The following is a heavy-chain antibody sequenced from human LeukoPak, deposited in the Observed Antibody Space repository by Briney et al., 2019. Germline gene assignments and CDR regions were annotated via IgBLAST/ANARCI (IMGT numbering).Heavy chain of an antibody. V-gene: IGHV3-43*02. D-gene: IGHD1-1*01. CDR1: GFTFDDHP. Sequence: GGSLRLSCGASGFTFDDHPMHWVRQVPGQGLEWVSFISEDGSTTSYADSVKGRFTISRDNSKNSLYLQMNSLRTEDTALYYCATTSGAPANFDYWGQEALVTVSS. J-gene: IGHJ4*02. CDR3: ATTSGAPANFDY. CDR2: ISEDGSTT.